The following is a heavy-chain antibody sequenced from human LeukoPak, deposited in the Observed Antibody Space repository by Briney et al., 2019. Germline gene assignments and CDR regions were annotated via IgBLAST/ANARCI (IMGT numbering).Heavy chain of an antibody. CDR2: ISGSGTYT. CDR3: AKDSSSSGFSAACNFDY. V-gene: IGHV3-23*01. CDR1: GLTFSSQC. J-gene: IGHJ4*02. D-gene: IGHD6-19*01. Sequence: GGSLRLSCAASGLTFSSQCRHWVRQAPGKGLEWVSAISGSGTYTYYADSVKGRFTISRDNSRNTLHLQMNSLRAEDTAVYYCAKDSSSSGFSAACNFDYWGQGTLVAVSS.